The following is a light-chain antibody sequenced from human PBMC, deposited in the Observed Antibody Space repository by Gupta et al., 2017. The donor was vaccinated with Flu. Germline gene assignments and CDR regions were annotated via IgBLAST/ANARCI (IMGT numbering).Light chain of an antibody. CDR1: AFPAKY. Sequence: SYDLTQPPSVSVSPGQTARITCSGDAFPAKYAYWYHRPSGQAPQLVIYEDIKRPSGIPKRFSGSTSGTTATLTISGVQVEDEGDYFCYSVDRTVHYRVFGGGTKLAVL. CDR2: EDI. J-gene: IGLJ3*02. CDR3: YSVDRTVHYRV. V-gene: IGLV3-10*01.